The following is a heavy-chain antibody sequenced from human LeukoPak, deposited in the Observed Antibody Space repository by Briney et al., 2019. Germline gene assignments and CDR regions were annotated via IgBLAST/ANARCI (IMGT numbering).Heavy chain of an antibody. V-gene: IGHV5-51*01. Sequence: PGEALQISCKGSGYRFTSYWIGWVRQMPGKGLEWMGIIYPGDSDTRYSPSFQGQVTISADKSLSTAYLQWSSLKASDTAMYYCARRGEIYCGGDCYRDYWGQGTLVTVSS. D-gene: IGHD2-21*02. CDR2: IYPGDSDT. CDR3: ARRGEIYCGGDCYRDY. CDR1: GYRFTSYW. J-gene: IGHJ4*02.